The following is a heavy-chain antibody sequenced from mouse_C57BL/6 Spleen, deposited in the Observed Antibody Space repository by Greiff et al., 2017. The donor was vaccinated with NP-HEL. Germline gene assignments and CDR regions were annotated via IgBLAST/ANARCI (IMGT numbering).Heavy chain of an antibody. V-gene: IGHV1-22*01. Sequence: EVQLQESGPELVKPGASVKMSCKASGYTFTDYNMHWVKQSHGKSLEWIGYINPNNGGTSYNQKFKGKATFTVNKSSSTAYMELRSLTSEDSAVYYCARSYYGSSFDYWGQGTTLTVSS. J-gene: IGHJ2*01. CDR3: ARSYYGSSFDY. CDR2: INPNNGGT. D-gene: IGHD1-1*01. CDR1: GYTFTDYN.